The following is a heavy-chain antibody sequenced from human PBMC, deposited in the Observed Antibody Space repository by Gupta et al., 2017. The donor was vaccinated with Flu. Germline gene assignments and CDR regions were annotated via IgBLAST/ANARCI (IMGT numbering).Heavy chain of an antibody. CDR2: IHMTGDT. Sequence: WSWIRQSAGKRLEWIGRIHMTGDTNYNPSFKSRVTMSIDTSKNHFSMTLSSVTAADTAVYYCARDGYYNMDVWGQGTTVTVS. V-gene: IGHV4-4*07. J-gene: IGHJ6*02. CDR3: ARDGYYNMDV.